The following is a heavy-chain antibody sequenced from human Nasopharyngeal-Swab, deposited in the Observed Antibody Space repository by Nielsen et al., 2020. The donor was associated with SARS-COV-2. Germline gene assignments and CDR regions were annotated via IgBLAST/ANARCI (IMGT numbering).Heavy chain of an antibody. J-gene: IGHJ4*02. Sequence: GESLKISCAGSGFIFSNYWMNWVRQAPGKGLGWVSPISGDGSDPSYADSVKGRFTISKDNAKNTMYLQMNSLGADDTAMYFCARDRSGDTGTVGADWGQGTLVTVSS. D-gene: IGHD1-7*01. CDR1: GFIFSNYW. CDR3: ARDRSGDTGTVGAD. V-gene: IGHV3-74*01. CDR2: ISGDGSDP.